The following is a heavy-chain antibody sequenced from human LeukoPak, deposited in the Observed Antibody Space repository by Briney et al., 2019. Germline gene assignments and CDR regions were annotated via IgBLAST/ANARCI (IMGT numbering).Heavy chain of an antibody. J-gene: IGHJ3*02. V-gene: IGHV3-23*01. CDR3: TAIYYCAKQLYRSDAFDI. CDR1: GFTFSNYS. CDR2: ISGTGGTT. Sequence: GGSLRLSCAASGFTFSNYSMSWVRQAPGKGLEWVSTISGTGGTTYYADSVKGRFTISRDNSKNTLYMQMNSLRAEDSLRAEDTAIYYCAKQLYRSDAFDIWGQGTLVTVSS. D-gene: IGHD3-10*01.